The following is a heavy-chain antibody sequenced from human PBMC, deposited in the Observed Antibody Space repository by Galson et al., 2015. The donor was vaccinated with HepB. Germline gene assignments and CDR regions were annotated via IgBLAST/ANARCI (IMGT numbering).Heavy chain of an antibody. V-gene: IGHV3-23*01. D-gene: IGHD5-18*01. CDR2: ISGRGSST. J-gene: IGHJ4*02. Sequence: SLRLSCAASGFTFSSYAMTWVRQAPGKGLEWVSAISGRGSSTYYADSVKGRFTISRDNSKDPLCLQMNSLRAEDTAVYYCATFMDTSLDVDYWGQGTLVTVSS. CDR1: GFTFSSYA. CDR3: ATFMDTSLDVDY.